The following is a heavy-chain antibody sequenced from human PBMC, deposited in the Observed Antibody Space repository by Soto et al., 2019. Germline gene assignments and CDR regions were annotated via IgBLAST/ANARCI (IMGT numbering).Heavy chain of an antibody. CDR3: AKRRGAGGHFAY. CDR2: VSSGGGT. Sequence: EVELLESGGGLVQPAVSLRLSCAASGFTFSTYAMGWVRQAPGKGLEWVSVVSSGGGTHYADYVKGRFTVSRDNSKNTLSLQMNSLRADDTAVYDCAKRRGAGGHFAYWGQGALVTVSS. CDR1: GFTFSTYA. V-gene: IGHV3-23*01. D-gene: IGHD2-15*01. J-gene: IGHJ4*02.